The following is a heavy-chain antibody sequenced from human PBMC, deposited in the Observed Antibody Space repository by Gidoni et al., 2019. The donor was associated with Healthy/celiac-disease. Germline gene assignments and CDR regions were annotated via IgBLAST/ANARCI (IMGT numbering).Heavy chain of an antibody. CDR1: GFTFSSYG. CDR3: AKDGNDILTGYPMDV. D-gene: IGHD3-9*01. J-gene: IGHJ6*02. V-gene: IGHV3-30*18. CDR2: ISYDGSNK. Sequence: QVQLVESGGGVVQPGRSLRLSCAASGFTFSSYGMHWVRQAPGKGLEWVAVISYDGSNKYYADSVKGRFTISRDNSKNTLYLQMNSLRAEDTAVYYCAKDGNDILTGYPMDVWGQGTTVTVSS.